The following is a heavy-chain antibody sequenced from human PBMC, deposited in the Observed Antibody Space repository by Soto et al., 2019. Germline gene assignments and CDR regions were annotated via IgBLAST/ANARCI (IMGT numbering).Heavy chain of an antibody. CDR1: GGSISSGGYY. J-gene: IGHJ4*02. CDR3: ARASGPFDY. V-gene: IGHV4-31*03. CDR2: IYYSGST. D-gene: IGHD2-8*02. Sequence: PSETLSLTCTVSGGSISSGGYYWSWIRQHPGKGLEWIGYIYYSGSTYYNPSLKSRVTISVDTSKNQFSLYLQMNSLRAEDTAVYYCARASGPFDYWGQGTLVTVSS.